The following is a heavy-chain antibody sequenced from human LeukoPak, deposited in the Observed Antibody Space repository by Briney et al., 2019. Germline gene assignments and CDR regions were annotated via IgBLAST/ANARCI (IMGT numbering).Heavy chain of an antibody. V-gene: IGHV1-8*03. J-gene: IGHJ4*02. D-gene: IGHD3-10*01. CDR1: GYTFTSYD. CDR3: ATATMVRDVHFDY. CDR2: MNPKRGNT. Sequence: ASVKVSCKASGYTFTSYDINWVRQATGQGLEWMGWMNPKRGNTGYAQKFQGRVTITADESTSTAYMELSSLRSEDTAVYYCATATMVRDVHFDYWGQGTLVTVSS.